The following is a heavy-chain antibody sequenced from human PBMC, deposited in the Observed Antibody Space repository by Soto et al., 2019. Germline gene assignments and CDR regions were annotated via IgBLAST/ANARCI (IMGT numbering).Heavy chain of an antibody. Sequence: QITLKESGPTLVKPTQTLTLTCTFSGFSLNSSGVGVGWIRQPPGKALEWLALIYWNDEMHYSPSLKSRLTITEEASKHRVGLTVTNMDPVDTATYYCAHRRFAKYSSLPADFDYWGQGILVTVSS. CDR1: GFSLNSSGVG. J-gene: IGHJ4*02. CDR3: AHRRFAKYSSLPADFDY. V-gene: IGHV2-5*01. CDR2: IYWNDEM. D-gene: IGHD6-6*01.